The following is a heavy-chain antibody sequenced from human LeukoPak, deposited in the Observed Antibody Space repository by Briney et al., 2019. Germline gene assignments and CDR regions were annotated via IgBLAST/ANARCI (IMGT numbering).Heavy chain of an antibody. CDR2: IDSSSI. V-gene: IGHV3-48*01. J-gene: IGHJ4*02. Sequence: GGSLRLSCAASGFIFTSHSMNWVRQAPGKGLEWVSFIDSSSIHYADSVRGRFTISRDNAKNLLYLQMNSLRAEDTAEYFCARGNGPGSFIIDYWGQGTLVAASS. CDR3: ARGNGPGSFIIDY. CDR1: GFIFTSHS. D-gene: IGHD3-10*01.